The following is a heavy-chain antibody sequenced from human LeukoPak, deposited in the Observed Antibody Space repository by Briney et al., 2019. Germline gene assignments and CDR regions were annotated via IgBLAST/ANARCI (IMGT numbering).Heavy chain of an antibody. V-gene: IGHV3-30*18. CDR2: VSYDGRNQ. Sequence: GGSLRLSCAASGFXFSGYGIHWVRQAPGKGLEWVAVVSYDGRNQYYADSVKGRFTISRDNSKNTLSLQMSSLRAEDTAVYYCAKRATDDSLDIWGQGTMVTVSS. D-gene: IGHD5-12*01. CDR1: GFXFSGYG. J-gene: IGHJ3*02. CDR3: AKRATDDSLDI.